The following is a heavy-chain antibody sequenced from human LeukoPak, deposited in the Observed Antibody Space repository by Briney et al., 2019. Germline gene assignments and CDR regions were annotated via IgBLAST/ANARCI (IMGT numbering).Heavy chain of an antibody. CDR2: IIPSFSKV. J-gene: IGHJ4*02. CDR1: GGSFSTYT. D-gene: IGHD5-24*01. CDR3: ARERATITFDY. V-gene: IGHV1-69*01. Sequence: ASVKVSCKASGGSFSTYTFSWVRQAPGQGLEWMGDIIPSFSKVNYAQNFHGRVTITADESTSTAYMELKSLKSEDTAVYFCARERATITFDYWGQGTLVTVSS.